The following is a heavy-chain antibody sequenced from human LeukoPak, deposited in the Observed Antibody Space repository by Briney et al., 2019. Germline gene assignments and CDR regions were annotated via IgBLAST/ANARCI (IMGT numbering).Heavy chain of an antibody. CDR3: ARVPGYCSSTSCYYSYYYMDV. Sequence: SETLSLTCAVYGGSFSGYYWSWIRQPPGKGLEWIGEINHSGSTNYNPSLKSRVTISVDTSKNQFSLKLSSVTAADTAVYYCARVPGYCSSTSCYYSYYYMDVWGKGATVTVSS. CDR2: INHSGST. CDR1: GGSFSGYY. J-gene: IGHJ6*03. D-gene: IGHD2-2*01. V-gene: IGHV4-34*01.